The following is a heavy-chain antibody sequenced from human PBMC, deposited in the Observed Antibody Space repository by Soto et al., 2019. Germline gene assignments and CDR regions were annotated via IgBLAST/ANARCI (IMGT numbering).Heavy chain of an antibody. D-gene: IGHD3-22*01. J-gene: IGHJ4*02. CDR1: GFSLSNYY. CDR3: GGKHYDSSGYFDY. Sequence: SVTLPLTCPFAGFSLSNYYLIWIRPTPGKGLEWIGYMYYSGSTNYNPSLKSRVTISVDTSKNQFSLKLSSVTAADTAVYYCGGKHYDSSGYFDYWGQGTLVTVSS. CDR2: MYYSGST. V-gene: IGHV4-59*01.